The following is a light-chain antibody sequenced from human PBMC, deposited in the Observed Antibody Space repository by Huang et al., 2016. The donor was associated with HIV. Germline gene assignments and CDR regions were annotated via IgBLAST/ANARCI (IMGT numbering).Light chain of an antibody. Sequence: EIVLTQSPGTLSLSPGERATLSCRASQSVSSSYLAWYQQKPGQAPRLLIYGASSRATGIPDRFSGSGSGTDFTLTISRLEPEDFAVYYCQQYGTSPCTCGQGTKLEIK. V-gene: IGKV3-20*01. J-gene: IGKJ2*02. CDR1: QSVSSSY. CDR2: GAS. CDR3: QQYGTSPCT.